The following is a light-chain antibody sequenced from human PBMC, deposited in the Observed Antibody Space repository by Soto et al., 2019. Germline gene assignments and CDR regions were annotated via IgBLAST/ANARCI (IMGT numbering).Light chain of an antibody. CDR3: QQYSNWPPRT. V-gene: IGKV3-15*01. J-gene: IGKJ5*01. CDR1: QSVSSN. Sequence: DIVMTQSPATLSVSPGERATLSCMASQSVSSNLAWYQQKPGQAPRLLIYGASTRATGIPARFSGSGSGTEFTLTISSLQSEDFAVYYCQQYSNWPPRTFGQGTRLEIK. CDR2: GAS.